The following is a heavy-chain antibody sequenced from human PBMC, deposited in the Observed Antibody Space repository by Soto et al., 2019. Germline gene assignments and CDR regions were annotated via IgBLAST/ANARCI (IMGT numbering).Heavy chain of an antibody. CDR2: IYYSGST. Sequence: SETLSLTCAVSGGSISSGGYSWSWIRQHPGKGLEWIGYIYYSGSTYYNPSLKSRVTISVDTSKNQFSLKLSSVTAADTAVYYCARGVRVYSSSWFIDYWGQGTLVTVS. V-gene: IGHV4-31*11. CDR1: GGSISSGGYS. CDR3: ARGVRVYSSSWFIDY. D-gene: IGHD6-13*01. J-gene: IGHJ4*02.